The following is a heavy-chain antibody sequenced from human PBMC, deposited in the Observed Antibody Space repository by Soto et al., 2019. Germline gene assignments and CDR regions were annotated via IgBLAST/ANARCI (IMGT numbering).Heavy chain of an antibody. V-gene: IGHV3-23*01. CDR2: ISGSGGST. Sequence: PGGSLRLSCAASGFTFSHYAMHWVRQAPGKGLEWVSAISGSGGSTYYADSVKGRFTISRDNSKNTLYLQMNSLRAEDTAVYYCARPSTVIYFDYWGQGTLVTVSS. J-gene: IGHJ4*02. D-gene: IGHD4-17*01. CDR3: ARPSTVIYFDY. CDR1: GFTFSHYA.